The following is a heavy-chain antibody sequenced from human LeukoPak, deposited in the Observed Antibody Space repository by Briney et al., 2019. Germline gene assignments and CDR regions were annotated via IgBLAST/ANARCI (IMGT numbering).Heavy chain of an antibody. D-gene: IGHD1-26*01. CDR3: ARDRPRGQWELFD. V-gene: IGHV4-59*12. Sequence: SETLSLTCTVSGGSISSYYWSWIRQPPGKGLEWIGEIYHSGSTNYNPSLKSRVTISVDKSKNQFSLKLSSVTAADTAVYYCARDRPRGQWELFDWGQGTLVTVSS. CDR1: GGSISSYY. CDR2: IYHSGST. J-gene: IGHJ4*02.